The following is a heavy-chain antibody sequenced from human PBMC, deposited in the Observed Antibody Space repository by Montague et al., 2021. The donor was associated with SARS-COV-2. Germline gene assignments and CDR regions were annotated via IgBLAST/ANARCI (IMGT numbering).Heavy chain of an antibody. CDR1: GFSFSSYG. Sequence: SLRLSCAASGFSFSSYGLNWVRQAPGKGLEWVAVIWYGGSNKQYADSVKGRFTISRDNSKNTLYLQMNSLRAGDTALYYCARDSFSSCTSSSCYMGGMDVWGQGTMVTVSS. D-gene: IGHD2-2*02. CDR2: IWYGGSNK. V-gene: IGHV3-33*01. CDR3: ARDSFSSCTSSSCYMGGMDV. J-gene: IGHJ6*02.